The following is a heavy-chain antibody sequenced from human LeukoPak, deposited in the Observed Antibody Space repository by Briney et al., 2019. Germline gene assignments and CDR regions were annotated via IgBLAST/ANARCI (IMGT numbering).Heavy chain of an antibody. D-gene: IGHD4-17*01. J-gene: IGHJ4*02. CDR1: GGSISSGGYS. CDR3: ARTSGYGDYGGYYFDY. CDR2: IYHSGST. V-gene: IGHV4-30-2*01. Sequence: PIQTLSLTCAVSGGSISSGGYSWSWIRQPPGKGLEWFGYIYHSGSTYYNPSLKSRVTISVDRSKNQFSLKLSSVTAADTAVYYCARTSGYGDYGGYYFDYWGQGTLVTVSS.